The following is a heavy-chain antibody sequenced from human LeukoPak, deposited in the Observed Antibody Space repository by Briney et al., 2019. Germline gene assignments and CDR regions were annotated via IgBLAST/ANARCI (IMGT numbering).Heavy chain of an antibody. CDR2: INPNSGDT. CDR3: ARGTTAVDTIP. Sequence: GASVKVSCKASGYTFTGYYMHWVRQAPGQGLEWMGWINPNSGDTNYAQNLQGRVTMTRDTSINTAYMELSRLRSDDTAAYYCARGTTAVDTIPWGQGTLVTVSS. D-gene: IGHD3-3*01. J-gene: IGHJ5*02. V-gene: IGHV1-2*02. CDR1: GYTFTGYY.